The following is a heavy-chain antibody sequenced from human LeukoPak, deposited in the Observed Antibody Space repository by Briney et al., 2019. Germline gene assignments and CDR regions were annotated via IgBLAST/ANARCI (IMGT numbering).Heavy chain of an antibody. V-gene: IGHV3-48*04. J-gene: IGHJ3*02. CDR2: ISSSSSTI. Sequence: PGGSLRLSCAASGFTFSSYSMNWVHQAPGKGLEWVSYISSSSSTIYYADSVKGRFTISRDNAKNSLYLQMNSLRAEDTAVYYCAGATLGLWFGESLGAFDIWGQGTMVTVSS. CDR1: GFTFSSYS. CDR3: AGATLGLWFGESLGAFDI. D-gene: IGHD3-10*01.